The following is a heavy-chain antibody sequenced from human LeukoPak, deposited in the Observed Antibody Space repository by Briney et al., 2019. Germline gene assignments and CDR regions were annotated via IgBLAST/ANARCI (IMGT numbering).Heavy chain of an antibody. CDR1: GFTFSSYG. CDR3: AKDQSGGYSYGLFEY. Sequence: GGSLRLSCAASGFTFSSYGMHWVRQAPGKGLEWVAVICYDGSNKYYADSVKGRFTISRDNSKNTLYLQMNSLRAEDTAVYYCAKDQSGGYSYGLFEYWGQGTLVSVSS. J-gene: IGHJ4*02. D-gene: IGHD5-18*01. CDR2: ICYDGSNK. V-gene: IGHV3-33*06.